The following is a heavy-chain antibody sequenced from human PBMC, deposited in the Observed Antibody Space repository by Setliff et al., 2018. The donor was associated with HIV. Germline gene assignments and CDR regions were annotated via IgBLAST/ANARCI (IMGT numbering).Heavy chain of an antibody. CDR1: GFNFRTYA. J-gene: IGHJ6*02. D-gene: IGHD6-13*01. CDR2: ISGSGDSA. Sequence: GGSLRLSCAVSGFNFRTYAMSWVRQAPGKGLDWVSVISGSGDSAYYADSVKGRFTISRDNSKNTLYLQMNSLRAEDTAVYYCARESGGIAALVHYYGMDVWGQGTTVTVSS. V-gene: IGHV3-23*01. CDR3: ARESGGIAALVHYYGMDV.